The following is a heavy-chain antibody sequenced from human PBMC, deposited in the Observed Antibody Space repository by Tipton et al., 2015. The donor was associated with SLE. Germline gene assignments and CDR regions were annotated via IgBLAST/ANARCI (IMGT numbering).Heavy chain of an antibody. D-gene: IGHD1-14*01. V-gene: IGHV4-59*01. CDR2: IYYSGST. CDR1: GGSISSYY. J-gene: IGHJ2*01. CDR3: AAQPVAGLWYFDL. Sequence: LRLSCTVSGGSISSYYWSWIRQPPGKGLEWIGYIYYSGSTIYNPSLKSRVTISVDTSKNQFSLKLSSLAAADTAVYYCAAQPVAGLWYFDLWGRGTLVTVSS.